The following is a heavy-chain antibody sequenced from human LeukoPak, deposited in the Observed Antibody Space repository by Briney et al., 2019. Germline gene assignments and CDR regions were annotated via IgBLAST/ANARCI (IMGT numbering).Heavy chain of an antibody. D-gene: IGHD3-16*02. CDR1: GYTFTSHG. Sequence: EASVKVSCKTYGYTFTSHGISWVRQAPGQGLEWMGWISAFNGETHYAQNLQGRVTMTTDTSTSTAYMELRSLRSDDTAVYYCARDPSNTSGRYTYFDYWGQGTLVGVSS. CDR3: ARDPSNTSGRYTYFDY. CDR2: ISAFNGET. J-gene: IGHJ4*02. V-gene: IGHV1-18*01.